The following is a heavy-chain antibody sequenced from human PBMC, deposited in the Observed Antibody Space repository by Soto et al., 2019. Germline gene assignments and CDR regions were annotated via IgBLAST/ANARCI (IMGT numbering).Heavy chain of an antibody. CDR3: ARGHMITFGGVIVDY. J-gene: IGHJ4*02. D-gene: IGHD3-16*02. CDR1: GGSISSYY. Sequence: LTCTVSGGSISSYYWSWIRQPPGKGLEWTGYIYYSGSTNYNPSLKSRVTISVDTSKNQFSLKLSSVTAADTAVYYCARGHMITFGGVIVDYSGQGTLVTVSS. V-gene: IGHV4-59*08. CDR2: IYYSGST.